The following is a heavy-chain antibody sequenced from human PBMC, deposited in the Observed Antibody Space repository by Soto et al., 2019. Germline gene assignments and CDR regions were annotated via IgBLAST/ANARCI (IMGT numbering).Heavy chain of an antibody. CDR2: IYHSGST. CDR1: SGSISSSNW. V-gene: IGHV4-4*02. Sequence: PSETLSLTCAVSSGSISSSNWWSWVRQPPGKGLEWIGEIYHSGSTNYNPSLKSRVTISVDKSKNQFSLKLSSVTAADTAVYYCASSDGGSTIDYWGQGALVTVSS. CDR3: ASSDGGSTIDY. J-gene: IGHJ4*02.